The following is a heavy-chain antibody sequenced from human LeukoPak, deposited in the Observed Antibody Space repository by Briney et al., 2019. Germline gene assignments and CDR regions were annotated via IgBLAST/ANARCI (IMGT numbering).Heavy chain of an antibody. J-gene: IGHJ6*02. CDR2: IYSGGST. V-gene: IGHV3-53*01. CDR3: ATSILTGYYYYGMDV. CDR1: GFTVSSNY. Sequence: PGGSLRLSCAASGFTVSSNYMSWVRQAPGKGLEWVSVIYSGGSTYYADSVKGRFTISRDNSKNTLYLQMNSLRAEDTAVYYCATSILTGYYYYGMDVWGQGTTVTVSS. D-gene: IGHD3-9*01.